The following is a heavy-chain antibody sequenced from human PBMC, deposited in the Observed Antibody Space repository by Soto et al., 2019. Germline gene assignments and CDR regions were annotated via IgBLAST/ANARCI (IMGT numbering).Heavy chain of an antibody. CDR1: GGSISSSSYY. CDR2: IYYSGST. CDR3: ARLRXALAAPFFYYYYYGMDV. J-gene: IGHJ6*02. V-gene: IGHV4-39*01. D-gene: IGHD3-3*02. Sequence: PSETLSLTCTVSGGSISSSSYYWGWIRQPPGKGLEWIGSIYYSGSTYYNPSLKSRVTISVDTSKNQFSLKLSSVTAADTAVYYCARLRXALAAPFFYYYYYGMDVWGQGTTVTVSS.